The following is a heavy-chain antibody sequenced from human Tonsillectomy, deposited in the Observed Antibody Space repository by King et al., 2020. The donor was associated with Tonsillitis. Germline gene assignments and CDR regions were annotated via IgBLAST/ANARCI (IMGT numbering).Heavy chain of an antibody. CDR3: AKEREHDYGNYFDY. J-gene: IGHJ4*02. D-gene: IGHD4-17*01. CDR2: IRGSGGRP. CDR1: GFTFSSYA. Sequence: VQLVQSGGGLVQPGGSLRLSCAASGFTFSSYAMSWVRQAPGKGLGWVSAIRGSGGRPYYADSVKGRFTISRDNSKNTLFLQMNSLRAEDTAVYYCAKEREHDYGNYFDYWGQGTLVTVSS. V-gene: IGHV3-23*04.